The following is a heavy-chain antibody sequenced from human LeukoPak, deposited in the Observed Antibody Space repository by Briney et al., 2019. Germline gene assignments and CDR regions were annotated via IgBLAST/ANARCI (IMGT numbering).Heavy chain of an antibody. CDR1: GGSFSGYY. J-gene: IGHJ4*02. V-gene: IGHV4-34*01. CDR2: INHSGST. D-gene: IGHD2-15*01. Sequence: SETLSLTCAVHGGSFSGYYWSWIRQPPGKGLEWIGEINHSGSTNYNPSLKSRVTISVDTSKNQFSLKLSSVTAADTAVYYCARAYCSGGSCYSRFGFDYWGQGALVTVSS. CDR3: ARAYCSGGSCYSRFGFDY.